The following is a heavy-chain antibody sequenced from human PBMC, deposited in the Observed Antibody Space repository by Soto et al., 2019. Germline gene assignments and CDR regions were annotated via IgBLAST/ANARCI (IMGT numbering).Heavy chain of an antibody. V-gene: IGHV1-69*13. Sequence: ASVKVSCKASGGTFSSYAISWVRQAPGQGLEWMGGIIPIFGTANYAQKFQGRVTITADESTSTAYMELSSLRSEDTAVYYCASTSAAYSSGWTDRAGMDVGVQGTTATVFS. CDR3: ASTSAAYSSGWTDRAGMDV. CDR1: GGTFSSYA. J-gene: IGHJ6*02. CDR2: IIPIFGTA. D-gene: IGHD6-19*01.